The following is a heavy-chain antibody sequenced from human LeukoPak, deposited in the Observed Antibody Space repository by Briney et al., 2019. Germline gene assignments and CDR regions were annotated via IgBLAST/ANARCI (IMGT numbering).Heavy chain of an antibody. V-gene: IGHV4-59*01. CDR2: IYYSGNS. CDR1: GGSLSTYY. Sequence: PSETLSLTCTVSGGSLSTYYWSWIRQPPEKGLEWIGYIYYSGNSNYNPSLKSRVTISVDTSKNQFSLKLSSVTAADTAVYYCAGLGASGNGYLSWFDPWGQGTLVTVSS. D-gene: IGHD3-22*01. J-gene: IGHJ5*02. CDR3: AGLGASGNGYLSWFDP.